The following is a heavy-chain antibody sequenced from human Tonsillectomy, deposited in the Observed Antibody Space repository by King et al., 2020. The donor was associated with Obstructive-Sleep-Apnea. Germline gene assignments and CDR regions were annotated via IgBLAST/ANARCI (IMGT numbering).Heavy chain of an antibody. V-gene: IGHV4-30-4*01. CDR3: ARDSKSYQGFDY. CDR1: GGSISSGDYY. J-gene: IGHJ4*02. Sequence: VQLQESGPGLVKPSQTLSLTCTVSGGSISSGDYYWSWIRQPPGKGLEWIGYIYYSGSTYYNPSLKSRVTISVDTSKNQFSLKLSSVTAAETAVYYCARDSKSYQGFDYWGQGTLVTVSS. CDR2: IYYSGST.